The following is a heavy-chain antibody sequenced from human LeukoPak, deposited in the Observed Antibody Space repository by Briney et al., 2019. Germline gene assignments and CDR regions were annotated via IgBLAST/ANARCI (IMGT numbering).Heavy chain of an antibody. D-gene: IGHD2-15*01. Sequence: GGSLRLSCAASGFSFSSYAMSWVRQAPGKGLEWVSVVDGSGDSTNYADSVKGRFANSRDNSKNTLYLEMNSLRAEDTAVYYCARAGCAKVTCYLLQWWGQGTLVTVSS. J-gene: IGHJ4*02. V-gene: IGHV3-23*01. CDR2: VDGSGDST. CDR3: ARAGCAKVTCYLLQW. CDR1: GFSFSSYA.